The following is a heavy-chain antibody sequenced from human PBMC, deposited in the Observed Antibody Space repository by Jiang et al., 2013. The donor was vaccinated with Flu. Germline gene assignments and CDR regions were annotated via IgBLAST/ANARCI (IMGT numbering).Heavy chain of an antibody. J-gene: IGHJ5*02. D-gene: IGHD3-10*02. Sequence: SVKVSCKASGYTFTGYYMHWVRQAPGQGLEWMGWINPNSGGTNYAQKFQGRVTMTRDTSISTAYMELSRLRSDDTAVYYCARGSPYYSVNWFDPWGQGTLVTVSS. CDR3: ARGSPYYSVNWFDP. V-gene: IGHV1-2*02. CDR2: INPNSGGT. CDR1: GYTFTGYY.